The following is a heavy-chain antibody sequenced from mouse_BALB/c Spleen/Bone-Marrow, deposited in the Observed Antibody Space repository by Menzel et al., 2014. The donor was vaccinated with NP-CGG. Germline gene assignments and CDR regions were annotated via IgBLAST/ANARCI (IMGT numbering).Heavy chain of an antibody. V-gene: IGHV14-3*02. CDR1: GFNIKDTH. Sequence: VQLKDSGAELVKPGASVKLSCTPSGFNIKDTHMHWVKQRPEQGLEWIGRIDPANGNTKYDPNFQGKATITADTSSNTASLQLSSLTSEDTAVYYCARDYANTAWFASWGQGTLVTVS. CDR3: ARDYANTAWFAS. J-gene: IGHJ3*01. D-gene: IGHD1-1*01. CDR2: IDPANGNT.